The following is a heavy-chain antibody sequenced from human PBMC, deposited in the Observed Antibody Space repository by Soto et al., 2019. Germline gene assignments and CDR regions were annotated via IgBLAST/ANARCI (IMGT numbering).Heavy chain of an antibody. CDR2: IYYSVST. D-gene: IGHD3-3*01. J-gene: IGHJ4*02. Sequence: QLQLQESGPGLVKPSETLSLTCTVSGGSIRSSSYYWGWIRQPPGKGLEWIGSIYYSVSTYYNPSLKSRVTISVEASKNQFSLKLSAVTAAATAVYYCARSDFWSGYYSGGSYDYWGQGILVTVSS. CDR1: GGSIRSSSYY. CDR3: ARSDFWSGYYSGGSYDY. V-gene: IGHV4-39*01.